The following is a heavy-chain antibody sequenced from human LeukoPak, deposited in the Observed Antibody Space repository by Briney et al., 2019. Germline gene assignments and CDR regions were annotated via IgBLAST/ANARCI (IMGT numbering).Heavy chain of an antibody. CDR3: ARGLGVIASRRRYYFDS. Sequence: TSETLSLTCTVSGGSINSGNYYWTWIRQHPGKGLEYIGFLYYSGSTYYNPSLKSRVTISVDTSKNQFSLNLSSVTAADTAVYYCARGLGVIASRRRYYFDSWGQGTLVAVSS. J-gene: IGHJ4*02. CDR2: LYYSGST. CDR1: GGSINSGNYY. D-gene: IGHD6-6*01. V-gene: IGHV4-31*03.